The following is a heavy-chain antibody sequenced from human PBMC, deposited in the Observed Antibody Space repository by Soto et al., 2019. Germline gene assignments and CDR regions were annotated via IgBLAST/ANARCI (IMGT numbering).Heavy chain of an antibody. Sequence: QVQLVESGGGVVQPGTSLRLSCVASGFTFSNYAMNWVRQAPGKGLEWVAVISYDGSNKYYADSVKGRITISRDNSRNTLYLQMNNLRAEDSAMYYRARDLGNSYGSFAYWGQGSLVSASS. V-gene: IGHV3-30-3*01. D-gene: IGHD5-18*01. CDR1: GFTFSNYA. CDR2: ISYDGSNK. CDR3: ARDLGNSYGSFAY. J-gene: IGHJ4*02.